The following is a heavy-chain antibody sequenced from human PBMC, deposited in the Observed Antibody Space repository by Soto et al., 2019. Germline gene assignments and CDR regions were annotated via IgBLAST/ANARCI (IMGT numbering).Heavy chain of an antibody. D-gene: IGHD3-16*01. CDR1: GYIFTNND. CDR2: MNPGSGDT. Sequence: GASVKVSCKASGYIFTNNDVSWVRQATGQGLEWMGWMNPGSGDTGYAQKFQGRVTMTRDISIAIAYMELSSLRSDDTAIYYCARMATFGSLNWFDPWGQGXLVTVYS. CDR3: ARMATFGSLNWFDP. J-gene: IGHJ5*02. V-gene: IGHV1-8*01.